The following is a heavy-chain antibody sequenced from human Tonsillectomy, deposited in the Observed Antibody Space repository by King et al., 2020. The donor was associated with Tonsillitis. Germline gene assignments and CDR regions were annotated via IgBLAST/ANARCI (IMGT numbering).Heavy chain of an antibody. CDR3: ARAPPAAPRSYYYYGLDV. D-gene: IGHD2-2*01. CDR2: IGDDGSNK. J-gene: IGHJ6*02. V-gene: IGHV3-33*01. CDR1: GFTFSNYG. Sequence: VQLVESGGNVVQPGRSLRLSCAASGFTFSNYGMHWVRQAPGKGLQWVAVIGDDGSNKYYGDSVKGRFTISRDSSKNTLYMQITSLRAEDTAVYYCARAPPAAPRSYYYYGLDVWGQGTTVTVSS.